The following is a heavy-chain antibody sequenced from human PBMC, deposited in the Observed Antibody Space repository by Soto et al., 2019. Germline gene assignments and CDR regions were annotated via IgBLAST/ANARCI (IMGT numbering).Heavy chain of an antibody. CDR2: IYYSGNA. D-gene: IGHD3-10*01. V-gene: IGHV4-59*01. CDR3: ARDPNYYGSGSYYDQGFDY. CDR1: GGSISSYY. Sequence: SETLSLTCTVSGGSISSYYWSWIRQPPGKGLEWIGYIYYSGNANYNPSLRSRITISVDTSKNQFSLNLNSVTAADTAVYYCARDPNYYGSGSYYDQGFDYWGQGTLVTVSS. J-gene: IGHJ4*02.